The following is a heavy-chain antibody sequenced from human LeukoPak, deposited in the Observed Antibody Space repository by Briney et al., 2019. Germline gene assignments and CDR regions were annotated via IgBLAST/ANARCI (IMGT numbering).Heavy chain of an antibody. D-gene: IGHD6-19*01. CDR3: ARSASSGWPHYYYYYMDV. V-gene: IGHV3-30*03. Sequence: GGSLRLSCAASGFTFSSYGMHWVRQAPGKGLEWVAVISYDGSNKYYADSVKGRFTISRDNSKNTLYLQMNSLRAEDTAVYYCARSASSGWPHYYYYYMDVWGKGTTVTVSS. CDR2: ISYDGSNK. CDR1: GFTFSSYG. J-gene: IGHJ6*03.